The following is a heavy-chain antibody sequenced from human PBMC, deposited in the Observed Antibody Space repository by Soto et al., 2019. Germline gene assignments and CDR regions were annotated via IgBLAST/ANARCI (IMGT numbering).Heavy chain of an antibody. D-gene: IGHD3-3*01. Sequence: GGSLRLSCAASGFTFSSYAMSWVRQAPGKGPEWVSAISGSGGSTYYADSVKGRFTISRDNSKNMLYLQMNSLRAEDTAVYYCAKDTGYYDFWSGYYPDAFDIWGQGTMVTVSS. V-gene: IGHV3-23*01. CDR2: ISGSGGST. CDR3: AKDTGYYDFWSGYYPDAFDI. CDR1: GFTFSSYA. J-gene: IGHJ3*02.